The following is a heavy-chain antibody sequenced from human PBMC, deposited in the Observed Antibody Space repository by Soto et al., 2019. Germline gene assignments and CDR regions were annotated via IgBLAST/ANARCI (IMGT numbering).Heavy chain of an antibody. CDR2: TYYSGNT. CDR3: ARRRKDWFDP. J-gene: IGHJ5*02. Sequence: QVQLEESGPGLVKPSETLSLSCSVSGGSISSGSDYWGWIRQPPGRGLERIGSTYYSGNTFYNPSLRRRVTIALDTSKNQVSLKLTSVTAADTAVYYCARRRKDWFDPWGQGTLVTVSS. V-gene: IGHV4-39*01. CDR1: GGSISSGSDY.